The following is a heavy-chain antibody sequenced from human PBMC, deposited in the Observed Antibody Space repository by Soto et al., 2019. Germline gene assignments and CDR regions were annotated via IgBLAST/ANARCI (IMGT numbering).Heavy chain of an antibody. CDR1: GFTFSSYA. J-gene: IGHJ4*02. CDR2: ISSNAGST. V-gene: IGHV3-64*01. D-gene: IGHD2-8*01. Sequence: VQLVESGGGLVQPGGSLRLSCAASGFTFSSYAMHWVRQAPGKGLDFVSAISSNAGSTFYANSVRGRFTISRDNSKNTLYLQMGSLRTEDMAVYYCARDRCTNGVCYAPSDYWGQGTLVTVSS. CDR3: ARDRCTNGVCYAPSDY.